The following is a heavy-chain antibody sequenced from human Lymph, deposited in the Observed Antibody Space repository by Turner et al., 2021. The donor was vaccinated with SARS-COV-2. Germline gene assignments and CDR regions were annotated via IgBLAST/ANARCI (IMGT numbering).Heavy chain of an antibody. Sequence: QVQLVQSGAEVKKPGASVKVSCKASGSTFTGYYMHWVRQAPGQGLEWMGWINPNSGSTNYAQKFQGRVTMTRDTSISTAYMELSRLRSDDTAVYYCARDVERYNDFWSGYSGGYGLDVWGQGTTVTVSS. CDR1: GSTFTGYY. CDR3: ARDVERYNDFWSGYSGGYGLDV. D-gene: IGHD3-3*01. CDR2: INPNSGST. J-gene: IGHJ6*02. V-gene: IGHV1-2*02.